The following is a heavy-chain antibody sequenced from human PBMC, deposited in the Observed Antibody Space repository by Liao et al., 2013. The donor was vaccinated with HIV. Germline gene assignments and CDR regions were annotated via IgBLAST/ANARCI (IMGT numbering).Heavy chain of an antibody. CDR3: ARGFRLRLGLVDY. J-gene: IGHJ4*02. CDR1: GGSLSGYY. Sequence: QVQLQQWGAGLLKPSETLSLTCVVNGGSLSGYYWGWIRQPPGKGLEWIGEINDSGSTNYNPSLKSRVTISRDTSKKQFSLNLRSVTAADTSVYYCARGFRLRLGLVDYWGQGTLVTVSS. CDR2: INDSGST. V-gene: IGHV4-34*01. D-gene: IGHD3-16*01.